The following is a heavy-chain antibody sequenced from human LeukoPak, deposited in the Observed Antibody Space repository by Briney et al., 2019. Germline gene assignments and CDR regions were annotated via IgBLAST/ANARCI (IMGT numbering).Heavy chain of an antibody. J-gene: IGHJ4*02. CDR1: GFTFSSYA. CDR3: AKSGWNYGDYFDY. CDR2: ISGSGGST. Sequence: GGSLRLSCAAFGFTFSSYAMSWVRQAPGKGLEWVSAISGSGGSTYYADSVKGRFTISRDNSKNTLHLQMNSLRAEDTAVYYCAKSGWNYGDYFDYWGQGTLVTVSS. D-gene: IGHD1-7*01. V-gene: IGHV3-23*01.